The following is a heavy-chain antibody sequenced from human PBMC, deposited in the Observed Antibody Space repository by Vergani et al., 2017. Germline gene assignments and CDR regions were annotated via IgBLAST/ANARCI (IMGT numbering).Heavy chain of an antibody. V-gene: IGHV3-21*01. Sequence: EVQLVESGGGLVKPGGSLRLSCAASGFTFSSYSMNWVRQAPGKGLEWVSSISSSSSYIYYADSVKGRFTISRDNAKNSLYLQMNSLRAEDTAVYYCATDLLLHIDAFDIWGQGTMVTVSS. CDR2: ISSSSSYI. CDR3: ATDLLLHIDAFDI. J-gene: IGHJ3*02. CDR1: GFTFSSYS. D-gene: IGHD2-15*01.